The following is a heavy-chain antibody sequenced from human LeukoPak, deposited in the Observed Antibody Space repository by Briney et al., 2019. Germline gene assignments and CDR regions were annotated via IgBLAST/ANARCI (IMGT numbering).Heavy chain of an antibody. J-gene: IGHJ4*02. V-gene: IGHV3-74*01. CDR2: INGDGRNI. Sequence: GGSLRLPCVASGFTFSSYWMHWVRQDPRKGLVWVSRINGDGRNINYADSVRGRFTISRDNAKNTLYLQMNTLRVEDTAVYYCARELPFDYWGQGTLVTVSS. CDR1: GFTFSSYW. CDR3: ARELPFDY. D-gene: IGHD2-15*01.